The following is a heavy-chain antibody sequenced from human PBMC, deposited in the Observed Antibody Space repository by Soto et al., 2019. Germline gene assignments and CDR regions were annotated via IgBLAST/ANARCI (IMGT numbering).Heavy chain of an antibody. D-gene: IGHD5-18*01. Sequence: VQLVQSGAEVKKPGASVRISCKASGYTLSRYYMHWVRQDPGQGLEWMGIINPSDGSTSYAQRFQGRVIMTMDTSTSTVYMELSNPRYEDTAFYYCASVSGVQATALVSSVLDLWGQGSLVIVSP. J-gene: IGHJ4*02. CDR2: INPSDGST. CDR1: GYTLSRYY. V-gene: IGHV1-46*01. CDR3: ASVSGVQATALVSSVLDL.